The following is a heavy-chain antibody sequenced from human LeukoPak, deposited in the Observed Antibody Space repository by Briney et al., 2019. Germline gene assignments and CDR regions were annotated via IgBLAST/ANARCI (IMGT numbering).Heavy chain of an antibody. Sequence: PGGSLRLSCAASGFTFSSYGMHWVRQAPGKGLEWVAVISYDGSDKYYAASVKGRFTISRDNSKNTLYLQMNSLRAEDTAVYYCAKGAFRAAGKGYFDYWGQGTLVTVSS. J-gene: IGHJ4*02. D-gene: IGHD6-13*01. CDR2: ISYDGSDK. CDR1: GFTFSSYG. CDR3: AKGAFRAAGKGYFDY. V-gene: IGHV3-30*18.